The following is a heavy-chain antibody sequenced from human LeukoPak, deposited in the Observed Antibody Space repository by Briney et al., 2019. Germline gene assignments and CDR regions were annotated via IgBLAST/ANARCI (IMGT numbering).Heavy chain of an antibody. D-gene: IGHD3-22*01. J-gene: IGHJ4*02. CDR1: GSIFTSYW. CDR3: ARHRQEGDSSGLPSVFDY. Sequence: EEPLQISCKGSGSIFTSYWIGWVRQMPGKGLEWMGVNYPGDSDTSSSPSFQGQVTIAAAESISTAYLQWSSLKASDTAMYYCARHRQEGDSSGLPSVFDYWGQGTLVTVPS. CDR2: NYPGDSDT. V-gene: IGHV5-51*01.